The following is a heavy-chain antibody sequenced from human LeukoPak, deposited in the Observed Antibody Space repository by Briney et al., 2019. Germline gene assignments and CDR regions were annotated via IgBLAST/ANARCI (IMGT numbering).Heavy chain of an antibody. CDR1: GGSFSGYY. J-gene: IGHJ4*02. V-gene: IGHV4-34*01. CDR3: ARGETSDYYDSSAYYDSSDPLRY. Sequence: SETLSLTCAVYGGSFSGYYWSWIRQPPGKGLEWIGEINHSGSTNYNPSLKSRVTISVDTSKNQFSLKLSSVTAADTAVYCCARGETSDYYDSSAYYDSSDPLRYWGQGTLVTVSS. CDR2: INHSGST. D-gene: IGHD3-22*01.